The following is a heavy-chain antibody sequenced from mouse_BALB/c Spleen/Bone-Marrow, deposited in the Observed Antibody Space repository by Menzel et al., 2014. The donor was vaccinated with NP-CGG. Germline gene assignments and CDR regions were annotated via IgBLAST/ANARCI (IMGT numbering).Heavy chain of an antibody. CDR3: AREADGYYVGAMDY. CDR1: GYTFSSYV. V-gene: IGHV1-14*01. J-gene: IGHJ4*01. CDR2: INPYNDGT. Sequence: EVQLQQSGPELGKPGASVKMSCKASGYTFSSYVIHWVKQKPGQGLEWIGYINPYNDGTKYNEKFKGKATLTSDKSSSTAYIDLGSLTSEDSAVYYCAREADGYYVGAMDYWGQGTSVTVSS. D-gene: IGHD2-3*01.